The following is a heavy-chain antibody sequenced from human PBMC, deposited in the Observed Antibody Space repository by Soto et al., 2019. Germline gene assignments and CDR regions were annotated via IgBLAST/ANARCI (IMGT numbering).Heavy chain of an antibody. CDR3: ARGMATGQRDP. CDR1: GYTFTRYT. Sequence: GSAVKVSCKASGYTFTRYTMNWVRQAPGQRLEWMGWINPDNGNTKSSQKFQDRVIITRDTSASTAYMDLSSLRSEDTAVYYCARGMATGQRDPCCQGTRVTVCS. CDR2: INPDNGNT. J-gene: IGHJ5*02. D-gene: IGHD2-2*01. V-gene: IGHV1-3*01.